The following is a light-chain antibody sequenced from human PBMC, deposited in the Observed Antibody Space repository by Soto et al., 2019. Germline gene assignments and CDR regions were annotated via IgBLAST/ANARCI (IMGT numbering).Light chain of an antibody. V-gene: IGKV1-39*01. J-gene: IGKJ1*01. CDR1: QSVSRS. CDR3: QQTYRFPRT. Sequence: DIQMTQSPSSLSASVGDRVTITCRASQSVSRSLTWYQQRPGKAPDLLIFAASNLRSGVPSRFSGSGFGTDFTLTINNLQPEDVAIYYCQQTYRFPRTFGQGTKVEI. CDR2: AAS.